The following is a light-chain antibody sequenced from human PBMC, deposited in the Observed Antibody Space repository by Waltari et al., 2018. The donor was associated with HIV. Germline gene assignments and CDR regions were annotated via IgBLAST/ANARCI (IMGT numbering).Light chain of an antibody. J-gene: IGKJ2*01. V-gene: IGKV3-20*01. CDR1: QSVSSNY. Sequence: EIVLTQSPGTLSLSPGERATLSCRASQSVSSNYLAWYQQEPGQAPRLLIYAASSRATGIPDRFSGSGSGTNFTLTISSLQAEDVAGYYCHQYCNTPYTFGQGTKVEIK. CDR3: HQYCNTPYT. CDR2: AAS.